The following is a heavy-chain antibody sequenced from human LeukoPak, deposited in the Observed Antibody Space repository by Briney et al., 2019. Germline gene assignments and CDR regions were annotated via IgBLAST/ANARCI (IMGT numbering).Heavy chain of an antibody. CDR3: AKDIRFGEFVFDY. J-gene: IGHJ4*02. CDR1: GFTVSNNY. Sequence: PGGSLRLSCAASGFTVSNNYMSWVRQAPGKGLEWVSVIYSGGNTYYADSVKGRFTISRDNSKNTLYLQMNSLRAEDTAVYYCAKDIRFGEFVFDYWGQGTLVTVSS. CDR2: IYSGGNT. D-gene: IGHD3-10*01. V-gene: IGHV3-53*01.